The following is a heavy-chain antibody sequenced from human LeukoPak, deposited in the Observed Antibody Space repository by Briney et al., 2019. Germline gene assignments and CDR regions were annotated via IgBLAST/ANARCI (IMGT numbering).Heavy chain of an antibody. J-gene: IGHJ4*02. CDR3: SSVFDS. V-gene: IGHV3-74*01. D-gene: IGHD5/OR15-5a*01. CDR1: GW. CDR2: INHDGTGT. Sequence: GGSLRLSCAASGWMHWVRQAPGKGLVWVSGINHDGTGTYYADSVNGRFTISRDNAKNTLYLQMNSLSADDTAVYYCSSVFDSWGQGFLVTVSS.